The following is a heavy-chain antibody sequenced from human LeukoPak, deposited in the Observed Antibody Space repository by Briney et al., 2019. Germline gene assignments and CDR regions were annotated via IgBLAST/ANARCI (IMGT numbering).Heavy chain of an antibody. Sequence: GGSLRLSCAASGFTFSNYGMTWVRQAPGKGLEWVASINQDGGEIHYVDSVKGRFTISRDNAKNSLYLQMNSLTAEDTAVHYCVRAHHPGGWFDPWGQGTLVTVSS. V-gene: IGHV3-7*04. CDR2: INQDGGEI. CDR3: VRAHHPGGWFDP. CDR1: GFTFSNYG. J-gene: IGHJ5*02. D-gene: IGHD3-10*01.